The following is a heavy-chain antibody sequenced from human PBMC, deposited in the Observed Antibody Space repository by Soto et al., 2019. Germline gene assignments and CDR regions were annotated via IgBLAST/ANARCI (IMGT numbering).Heavy chain of an antibody. D-gene: IGHD4-17*01. V-gene: IGHV3-30-3*01. Sequence: QVQLVESGGGVVQPGRSLRLSCAASGFTFSSYAMHWVRQAPGKGLEWVAVISYDGSNKYYADSVKGRFTISRDNAKNTLNMQMNSLRAEDTAVYYCARDSMTTVPYYDWFDAWGQGTLVTVSS. J-gene: IGHJ5*02. CDR3: ARDSMTTVPYYDWFDA. CDR2: ISYDGSNK. CDR1: GFTFSSYA.